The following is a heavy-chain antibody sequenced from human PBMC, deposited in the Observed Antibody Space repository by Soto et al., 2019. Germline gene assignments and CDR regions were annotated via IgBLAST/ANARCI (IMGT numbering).Heavy chain of an antibody. J-gene: IGHJ4*02. V-gene: IGHV1-69*01. Sequence: QVQLVQSGAEVKKPGSSVNVSCKASGGTFSSYAISWVRQAPGQGLEWMGGIIPFFGIVNYAQKFQGRLTITEVDSTGTAYMELRSLSCEEPGVYSCARGGSHVPLAYWGQGTLVPV. CDR1: GGTFSSYA. CDR3: ARGGSHVPLAY. CDR2: IIPFFGIV.